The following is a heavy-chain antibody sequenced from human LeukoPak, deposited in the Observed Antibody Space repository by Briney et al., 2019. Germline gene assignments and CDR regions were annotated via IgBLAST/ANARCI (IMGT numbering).Heavy chain of an antibody. J-gene: IGHJ4*02. D-gene: IGHD1-14*01. CDR3: ARGSANHYHLYIDF. V-gene: IGHV3-7*01. Sequence: GGSLRLSCAASGFTFSSYWMSWVRQAPGKGLEWVASIKQDGSEKYYVDSVKGRFTISRDNSKNSLYLQMSSLRAEDTAVYICARGSANHYHLYIDFWGQGTLVTVSS. CDR2: IKQDGSEK. CDR1: GFTFSSYW.